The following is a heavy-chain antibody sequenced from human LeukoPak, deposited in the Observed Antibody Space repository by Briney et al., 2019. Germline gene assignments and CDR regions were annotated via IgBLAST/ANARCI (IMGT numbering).Heavy chain of an antibody. CDR3: ARGSNYYGSGSYYVDY. Sequence: SVKVSCKASGGTFSSYAISWVRQAPGQGLEWMGRIIPILGIANYAQKFQGRVTITADKSTSTAYMELSSLRSEDTAVYYCARGSNYYGSGSYYVDYWGQGTLVTVSS. D-gene: IGHD3-10*01. CDR2: IIPILGIA. CDR1: GGTFSSYA. J-gene: IGHJ4*02. V-gene: IGHV1-69*04.